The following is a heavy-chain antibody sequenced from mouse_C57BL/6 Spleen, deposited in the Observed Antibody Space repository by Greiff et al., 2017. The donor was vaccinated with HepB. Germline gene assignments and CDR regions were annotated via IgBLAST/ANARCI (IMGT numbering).Heavy chain of an antibody. J-gene: IGHJ3*01. Sequence: EVQLQQSGGGLVQPGGSLKLSCAASGFTFSDYGMAWVRQAPRKGPEWVAFISNLAYSIYYADTVTGRFTISRENAKNTLYLEMSSLRSEDTAMYYCARHDDYAWFAYWGQGTLVTVSA. V-gene: IGHV5-15*01. CDR3: ARHDDYAWFAY. CDR2: ISNLAYSI. D-gene: IGHD2-4*01. CDR1: GFTFSDYG.